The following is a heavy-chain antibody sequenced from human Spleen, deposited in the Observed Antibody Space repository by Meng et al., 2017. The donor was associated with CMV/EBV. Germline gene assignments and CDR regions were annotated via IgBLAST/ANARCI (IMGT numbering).Heavy chain of an antibody. Sequence: GGSLRLSCAASGFTFSSYAMHWVRQAPGKGLEWVAVISSDGSNKYYADSVKGRFTISRDNSKNRLYLQMNSLRAEDTAVYYCARDHLAGVHAFDIWGQGTMVTVSS. CDR3: ARDHLAGVHAFDI. CDR1: GFTFSSYA. V-gene: IGHV3-30-3*01. D-gene: IGHD2-8*01. CDR2: ISSDGSNK. J-gene: IGHJ3*02.